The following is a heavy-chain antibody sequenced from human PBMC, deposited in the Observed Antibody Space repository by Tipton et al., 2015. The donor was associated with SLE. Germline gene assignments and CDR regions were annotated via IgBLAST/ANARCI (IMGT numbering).Heavy chain of an antibody. D-gene: IGHD3-16*01. J-gene: IGHJ4*02. CDR2: VSNTGGT. CDR1: GHSVTIYS. V-gene: IGHV4-4*08. Sequence: TLSLTCSVSGHSVTIYSWSWIRQTPLKGLEWIGYVSNTGGTNYNPSLKSRVTMSVDTSKNQFSLNLRSVTASNAAVYYCASGGGNYYFDFWGRGTRVTVSS. CDR3: ASGGGNYYFDF.